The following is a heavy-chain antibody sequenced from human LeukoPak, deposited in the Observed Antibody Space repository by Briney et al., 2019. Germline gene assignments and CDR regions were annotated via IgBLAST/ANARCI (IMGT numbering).Heavy chain of an antibody. CDR1: GFTFSSYG. CDR2: ISYDGSNK. D-gene: IGHD6-13*01. Sequence: PGGSLRLSCAASGFTFSSYGMHWVRQAPSKGLEWVAVISYDGSNKYYADSVKGRFTISRDNPKNTLYLQMNSLRAEDTAVYYCARDRYIIAARSDAFDIWGQGTMVTVSS. CDR3: ARDRYIIAARSDAFDI. V-gene: IGHV3-30*03. J-gene: IGHJ3*02.